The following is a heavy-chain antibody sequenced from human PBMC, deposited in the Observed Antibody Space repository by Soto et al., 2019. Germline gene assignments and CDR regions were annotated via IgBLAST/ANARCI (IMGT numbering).Heavy chain of an antibody. CDR2: IYHSGST. Sequence: SETLSLTCAVSGGSISSGGYSWSWIRHPPGKGLEWIGYIYHSGSTYYNPSLKSRVTISVDRSKNQFSLKLTSVTAADTAVYYCARVPGPWGQGTLVTVSS. J-gene: IGHJ5*02. CDR1: GGSISSGGYS. D-gene: IGHD3-10*01. CDR3: ARVPGP. V-gene: IGHV4-30-2*01.